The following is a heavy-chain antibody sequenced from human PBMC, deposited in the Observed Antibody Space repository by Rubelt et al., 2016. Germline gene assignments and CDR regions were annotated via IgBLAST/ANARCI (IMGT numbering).Heavy chain of an antibody. CDR2: IYYTGST. D-gene: IGHD1-26*01. J-gene: IGHJ5*02. V-gene: IGHV4-39*01. CDR3: ASSGSYRYNWFDP. Sequence: QLQLQESDPGLVKPSETLSLTCTVSGGSLSSSSSYWGWIRQPPGKGLEWIGTIYYTGSTYSNPSLKSRVTLSVDTSKNHFSRKWRSGTAAETAVYYCASSGSYRYNWFDPWGQGTLVTVSS. CDR1: GGSLSSSSSY.